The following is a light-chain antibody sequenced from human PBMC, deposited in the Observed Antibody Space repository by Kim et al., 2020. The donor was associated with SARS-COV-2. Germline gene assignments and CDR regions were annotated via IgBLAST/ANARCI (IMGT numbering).Light chain of an antibody. CDR2: DAS. CDR1: QSVSIY. CDR3: QRRNNWPLT. J-gene: IGKJ4*01. V-gene: IGKV3-11*01. Sequence: EIVLTQSPATLSLSPGERATLSCRASQSVSIYLAWYQQKPGQAPRLLIYDASNRATGIPARFTGSGSGTDFSLTISSLEPEDFAVYYCQRRNNWPLTFGGWTKVDIK.